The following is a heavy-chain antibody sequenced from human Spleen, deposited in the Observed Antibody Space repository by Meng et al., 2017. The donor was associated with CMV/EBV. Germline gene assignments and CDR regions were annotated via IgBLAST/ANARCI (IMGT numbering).Heavy chain of an antibody. CDR1: GGSISSYY. D-gene: IGHD3-3*01. J-gene: IGHJ4*02. Sequence: SETLSLTCIVSGGSISSYYWTWIRQPPGKGLEWIGYVYYSGSSSYNPSLKSRVTISVDTSKNQFSLNLSSVTAADTAVYYCVRLESGFWSGYFVYWGQGALVTVSS. CDR3: VRLESGFWSGYFVY. V-gene: IGHV4-59*01. CDR2: VYYSGSS.